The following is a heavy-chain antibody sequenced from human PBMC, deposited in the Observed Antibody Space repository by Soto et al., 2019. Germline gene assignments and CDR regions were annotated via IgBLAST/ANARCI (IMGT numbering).Heavy chain of an antibody. J-gene: IGHJ4*02. CDR2: MNPYNGNA. Sequence: AAVKVSCKASGYTFITYDINWVRQAPGQGLEWMGWMNPYNGNAGYAQKFQGRVTMTRNTSISTAYMELTGLKSNDTAVYFCARRKERSGPHYFDSWGQGTLVTVSS. CDR1: GYTFITYD. CDR3: ARRKERSGPHYFDS. V-gene: IGHV1-8*01. D-gene: IGHD1-1*01.